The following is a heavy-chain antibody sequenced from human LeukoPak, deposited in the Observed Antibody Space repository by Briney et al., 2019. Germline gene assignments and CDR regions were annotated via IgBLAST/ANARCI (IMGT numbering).Heavy chain of an antibody. CDR2: INQDGSEK. J-gene: IGHJ4*02. D-gene: IGHD6-19*01. CDR3: ARAGSARSRDY. Sequence: GGSLRLSCAASGFTFSNYAMTWVRQAPGKGLEWVANINQDGSEKFYVDSVKGRFTISRDNAKHSLYLQMNILRGEDTAVYYCARAGSARSRDYWGQGTLVIVSS. V-gene: IGHV3-7*05. CDR1: GFTFSNYA.